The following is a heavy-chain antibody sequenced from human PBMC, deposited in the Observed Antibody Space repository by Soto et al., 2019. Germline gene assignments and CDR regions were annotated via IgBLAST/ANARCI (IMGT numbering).Heavy chain of an antibody. V-gene: IGHV3-30*04. CDR2: ISHDGRVT. Sequence: ESGGGMVQPGTSLRLSCAASGFTFNSLALHWVRQRPDKGLEWVAVISHDGRVTFYADFVKGRFTVSRDNSKNTIYLQVNSLRAEETAVYYCAREPYGDSQYFDYWGQGTLVTVSS. J-gene: IGHJ4*02. CDR1: GFTFNSLA. D-gene: IGHD2-21*02. CDR3: AREPYGDSQYFDY.